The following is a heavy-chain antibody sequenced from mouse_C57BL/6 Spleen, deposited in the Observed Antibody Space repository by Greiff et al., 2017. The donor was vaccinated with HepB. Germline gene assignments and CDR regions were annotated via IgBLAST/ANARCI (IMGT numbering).Heavy chain of an antibody. CDR2: IHPNSGST. D-gene: IGHD2-2*01. CDR3: AGIYYGYDRGAWFAY. CDR1: GYTFTSYW. J-gene: IGHJ3*01. Sequence: VQLQQPGAELVKPGASVKLSCKASGYTFTSYWMHWVKQRPGQGLEWIGMIHPNSGSTNYNEKFKSKATLTVDKSSSTAYMQLSSLTSEDSAVYYWAGIYYGYDRGAWFAYWGQGTLVTVSA. V-gene: IGHV1-64*01.